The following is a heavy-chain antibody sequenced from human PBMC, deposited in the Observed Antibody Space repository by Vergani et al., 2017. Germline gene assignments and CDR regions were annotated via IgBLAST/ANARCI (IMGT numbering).Heavy chain of an antibody. D-gene: IGHD6-13*01. J-gene: IGHJ5*02. CDR3: ARDGIFSAKYSSSWYWFDP. V-gene: IGHV4-34*01. CDR2: INHSGST. Sequence: VQLQQWGAGLLKPSETLSLTCAVYGGSFSGYYWSWIRQPPGKGLEWIGEINHSGSTNYNPSLKSRVTISVDTSKNQFSLKLSSVTAADTAVYYCARDGIFSAKYSSSWYWFDPWGQGTLVTVSS. CDR1: GGSFSGYY.